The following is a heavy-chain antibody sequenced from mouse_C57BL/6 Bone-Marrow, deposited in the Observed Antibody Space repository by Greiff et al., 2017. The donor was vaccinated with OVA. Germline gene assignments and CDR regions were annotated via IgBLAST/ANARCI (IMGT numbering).Heavy chain of an antibody. V-gene: IGHV10-1*01. CDR1: GFSFNTYA. J-gene: IGHJ1*03. CDR2: IRSKSNNYAT. CDR3: VRRARLFDV. Sequence: EVKLMESGGGLVQPKGSLKLSCAASGFSFNTYAMNWVRQAPGKGLEWVARIRSKSNNYATYYADSVKDRFTISRDDSESMLYLQMNNLKTEDTAMYYCVRRARLFDVWGTGTTVTVSS. D-gene: IGHD1-2*01.